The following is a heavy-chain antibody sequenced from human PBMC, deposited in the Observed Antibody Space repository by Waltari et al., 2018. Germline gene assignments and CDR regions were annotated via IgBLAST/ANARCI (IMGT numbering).Heavy chain of an antibody. Sequence: QVQLVQSGAAVKKPGSSVKVSCKASGGTFSSYAIRWVRQAPGPGLGWMGGIIPIFGTANYAQKFQGRVTITADESTSTAYMELSSLRSEDTAVYYCARGRGRGYSSSWTEWGAFDIWGQGTMVTVSS. J-gene: IGHJ3*02. CDR1: GGTFSSYA. D-gene: IGHD6-13*01. V-gene: IGHV1-69*13. CDR3: ARGRGRGYSSSWTEWGAFDI. CDR2: IIPIFGTA.